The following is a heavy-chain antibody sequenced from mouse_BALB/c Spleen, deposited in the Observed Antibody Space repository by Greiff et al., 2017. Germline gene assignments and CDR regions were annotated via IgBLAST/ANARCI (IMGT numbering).Heavy chain of an antibody. V-gene: IGHV1-5*01. J-gene: IGHJ4*01. CDR3: TRGGYYGSSYAMDY. D-gene: IGHD1-1*01. CDR2: IYPGNSDT. CDR1: TSYW. Sequence: VQLQQSGTVLARPGASVKMSFTSYWMHWVKQRPGQGLEWIGAIYPGNSDTSYNQKFKGKAKLTAVTSTSTAYMELSSLTNEDSAVYYCTRGGYYGSSYAMDYWGQGTSVTVSS.